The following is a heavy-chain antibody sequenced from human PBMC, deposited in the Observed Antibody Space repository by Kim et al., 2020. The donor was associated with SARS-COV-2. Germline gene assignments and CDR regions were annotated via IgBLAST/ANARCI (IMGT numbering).Heavy chain of an antibody. J-gene: IGHJ5*02. V-gene: IGHV4-31*01. Sequence: YHPSLKGQVTTQVDTSRNQFSLNLNSVTAADTAVYYCARDKVLDCDYVLDPWGQGTLVTVSS. D-gene: IGHD4-17*01. CDR3: ARDKVLDCDYVLDP.